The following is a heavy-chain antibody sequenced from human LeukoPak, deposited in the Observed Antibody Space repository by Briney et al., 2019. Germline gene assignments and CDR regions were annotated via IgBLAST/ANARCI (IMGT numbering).Heavy chain of an antibody. CDR1: GGTFSSYA. Sequence: ASVKVSCKASGGTFSSYAISWVRQAPGQGLEWMGRIIPILGIANYAQKFQGRVTITADKLTSTAYMELSSLRSEDTAVYYCARASPGELDPWGQGTLVTVSS. D-gene: IGHD7-27*01. CDR3: ARASPGELDP. CDR2: IIPILGIA. J-gene: IGHJ5*02. V-gene: IGHV1-69*04.